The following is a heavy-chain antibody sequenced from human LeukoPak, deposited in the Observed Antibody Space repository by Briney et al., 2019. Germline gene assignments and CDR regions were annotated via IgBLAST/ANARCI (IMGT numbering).Heavy chain of an antibody. D-gene: IGHD3-16*01. V-gene: IGHV3-23*01. Sequence: PGGSLRLSCAASGFTFSSYAMSWVRQAPGKGLEWVSAISGSGGSTYYADSVKGRFTISRDNSKNTLYLQMNSLRAEDTAVYYCAKDHLMITFGGVIPPSNDAFDIWGQGTMVTVSS. CDR2: ISGSGGST. CDR1: GFTFSSYA. CDR3: AKDHLMITFGGVIPPSNDAFDI. J-gene: IGHJ3*02.